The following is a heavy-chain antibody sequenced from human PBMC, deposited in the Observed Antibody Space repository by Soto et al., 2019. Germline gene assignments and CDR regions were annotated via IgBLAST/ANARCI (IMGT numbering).Heavy chain of an antibody. J-gene: IGHJ6*02. CDR1: GGSFSGYY. D-gene: IGHD3-10*01. Sequence: SSETLSLTCAVYGGSFSGYYWSWIRQPPGKGLEWIGEINHSGSTNYNPSLKSRVTISVDTSKNQFSLKLSSVTAEDTAVYYCARSSGGSGKLWNYYGMDVWGQGTTVTVSS. CDR2: INHSGST. V-gene: IGHV4-34*01. CDR3: ARSSGGSGKLWNYYGMDV.